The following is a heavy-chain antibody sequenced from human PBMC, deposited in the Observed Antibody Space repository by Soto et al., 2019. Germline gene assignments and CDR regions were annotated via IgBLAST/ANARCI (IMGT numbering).Heavy chain of an antibody. J-gene: IGHJ5*02. V-gene: IGHV3-23*01. D-gene: IGHD2-8*01. CDR2: ISGSGGST. CDR1: GFTFSSYA. Sequence: EVQLLESGGGLVQPGGSLRLSCAASGFTFSSYAMSWVRQAPGKGLEWVSAISGSGGSTYYADSVKGRFTISRDNSKNTLYLQMNSLRAEDTAVYYCAKMGIVLMVYAPVVGRWKPDPEGWFDPWGQGTLVTVSS. CDR3: AKMGIVLMVYAPVVGRWKPDPEGWFDP.